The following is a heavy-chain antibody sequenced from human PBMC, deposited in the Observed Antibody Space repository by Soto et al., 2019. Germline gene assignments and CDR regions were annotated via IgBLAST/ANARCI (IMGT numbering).Heavy chain of an antibody. D-gene: IGHD1-1*01. J-gene: IGHJ4*02. CDR1: GYIFTNYW. V-gene: IGHV5-51*01. CDR2: IYPGDSDT. Sequence: GESLKISCKGSGYIFTNYWIGLVRQMPGKGLEWMGIIYPGDSDTKYSPSFQGQVTISADKSINTAYLQWSSLKASDTAMYYCASLSRLEPRSAFDYWGQGTLVTVSS. CDR3: ASLSRLEPRSAFDY.